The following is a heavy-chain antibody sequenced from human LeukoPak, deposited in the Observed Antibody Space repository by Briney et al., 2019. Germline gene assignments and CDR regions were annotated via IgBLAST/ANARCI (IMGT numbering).Heavy chain of an antibody. CDR3: VSRGYDYDWFDR. J-gene: IGHJ5*02. V-gene: IGHV1-69*08. Sequence: SVKVSCKASGGSFSHYSISWVRQAPGQGLEWMGRIIAILDTAHYAQKFQGRFTITADKSTTTVYMELSSLRSDDTAVYYFVSRGYDYDWFDRGGQGTLVTVSA. CDR1: GGSFSHYS. CDR2: IIAILDTA. D-gene: IGHD5-12*01.